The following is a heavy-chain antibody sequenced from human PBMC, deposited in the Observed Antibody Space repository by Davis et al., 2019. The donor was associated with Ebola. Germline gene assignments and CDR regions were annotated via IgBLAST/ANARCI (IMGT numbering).Heavy chain of an antibody. CDR2: IKQDGSEK. J-gene: IGHJ4*02. V-gene: IGHV3-7*01. D-gene: IGHD2-15*01. CDR1: GFTFSSYW. Sequence: PGGSLRLSCVASGFTFSSYWMSWVRQAPGKGLEWVANIKQDGSEKYYVGSVKGRFTISRGNAKNSLSLEMNSLRAEDTAVYYCARVGGNCYGYWGQGALVSVSS. CDR3: ARVGGNCYGY.